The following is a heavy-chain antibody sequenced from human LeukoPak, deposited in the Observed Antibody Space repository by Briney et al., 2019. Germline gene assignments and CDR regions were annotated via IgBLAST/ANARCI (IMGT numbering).Heavy chain of an antibody. J-gene: IGHJ4*02. Sequence: QPGGSLRLSCAASGFTFSNYWMTWVRQAPGKGLEWVAHINQDGSEEHYMDSVKARFTISRDNAKNSLSLQMNSLRAEDTAVYYCVRDGAVSGYDLLDYSGQGTLVTVSS. V-gene: IGHV3-7*01. CDR1: GFTFSNYW. D-gene: IGHD5-12*01. CDR2: INQDGSEE. CDR3: VRDGAVSGYDLLDY.